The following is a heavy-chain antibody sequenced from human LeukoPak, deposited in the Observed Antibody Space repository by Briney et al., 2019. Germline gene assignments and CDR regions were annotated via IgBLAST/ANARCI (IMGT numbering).Heavy chain of an antibody. V-gene: IGHV1-2*02. Sequence: GASVKLSCNSSGYTFTVYYIHWDRQAPGQGLELMGWINPNSGDTNYAQKLQGRVSMTSDTSISTAYMALSRLKSDDTAVYYCEASYDCWGGHLNHDYWGQGTLVTVSS. CDR1: GYTFTVYY. J-gene: IGHJ4*02. CDR2: INPNSGDT. CDR3: EASYDCWGGHLNHDY. D-gene: IGHD3-3*01.